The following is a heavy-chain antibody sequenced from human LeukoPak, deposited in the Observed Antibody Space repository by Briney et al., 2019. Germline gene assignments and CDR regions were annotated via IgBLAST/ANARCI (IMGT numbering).Heavy chain of an antibody. J-gene: IGHJ4*02. V-gene: IGHV3-48*02. CDR1: GFPFGSYV. Sequence: GGSLRLSCEASGFPFGSYVMSWVRQAPGKGLEWIAYINHNAEMIFYPDFVKGRFTISRDNAKSSLYLQMNALGYEDTAIYYCARDHDWAFDLWGQGTPVTVSS. CDR3: ARDHDWAFDL. CDR2: INHNAEMI. D-gene: IGHD3-9*01.